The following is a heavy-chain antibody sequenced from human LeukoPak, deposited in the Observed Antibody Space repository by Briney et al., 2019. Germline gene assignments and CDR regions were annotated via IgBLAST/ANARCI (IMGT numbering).Heavy chain of an antibody. D-gene: IGHD3-16*01. Sequence: GGSLRLSCSASGFTFSSYAMSWVRQAPGKGLEWVSVVSGSDSTTYYTDSVKGRFTISRDSSLNTVYLGMNSLRADDTAVYYCAKGLSTLVWGDFDYWGQGSLVTVSS. CDR1: GFTFSSYA. V-gene: IGHV3-23*01. J-gene: IGHJ4*02. CDR3: AKGLSTLVWGDFDY. CDR2: VSGSDSTT.